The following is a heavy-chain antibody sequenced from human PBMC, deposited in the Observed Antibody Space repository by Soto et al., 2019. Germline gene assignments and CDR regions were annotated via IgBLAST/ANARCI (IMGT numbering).Heavy chain of an antibody. Sequence: QVQLVQSGAEVKKPGTSVKVSCKASGYTFTSYYIHWVRQAPGQGLEWMGMINPSGGTTTYAQTFEGRVTMTSDTSMSTVYMYLSSLRSEDTAVYYCARVRRPVAGPDAYVMDVWGQGTSVTVSS. CDR1: GYTFTSYY. CDR2: INPSGGTT. V-gene: IGHV1-46*01. CDR3: ARVRRPVAGPDAYVMDV. J-gene: IGHJ6*02. D-gene: IGHD6-19*01.